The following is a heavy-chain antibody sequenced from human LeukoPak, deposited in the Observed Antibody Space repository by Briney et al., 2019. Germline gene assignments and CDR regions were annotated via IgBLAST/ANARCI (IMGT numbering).Heavy chain of an antibody. J-gene: IGHJ3*02. D-gene: IGHD2-15*01. CDR2: IHHSGNT. CDR3: ARDCSGGSCYGAFDI. CDR1: AGSVNSGSYY. V-gene: IGHV4-39*02. Sequence: SETLSLTCTVSAGSVNSGSYYWGWIRQPPGKGLEWIGSIHHSGNTYYNASLKSRVTISVDTSKNQFFLKLSSVTATDTAVYYCARDCSGGSCYGAFDIWGQGTMVTVSS.